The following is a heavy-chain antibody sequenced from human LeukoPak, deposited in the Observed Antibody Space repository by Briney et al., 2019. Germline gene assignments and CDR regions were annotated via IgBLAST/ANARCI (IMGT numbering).Heavy chain of an antibody. D-gene: IGHD3-10*01. CDR1: GGSISSSSYY. Sequence: PSETLSLTCTVSGGSISSSSYYWGWIRQPPGKGLEWIGEINHSGSTNYNPSLKSRVTISVDTSKNQFSLKLSSVTAADTAVYYCARGPGVRGVLRYYYYYMDVWGKGTTVTVSS. J-gene: IGHJ6*03. CDR2: INHSGST. V-gene: IGHV4-39*07. CDR3: ARGPGVRGVLRYYYYYMDV.